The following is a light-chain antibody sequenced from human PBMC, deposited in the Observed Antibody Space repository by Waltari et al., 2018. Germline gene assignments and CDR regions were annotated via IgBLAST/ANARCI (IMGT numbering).Light chain of an antibody. V-gene: IGLV1-51*02. Sequence: QSVLTQPPSVSSAPGQRGPIPCSGGSAHIRNNYVSWYRKFPGTAPKLLIYEDSERPSGIPGRFSGSKSGTSATLDITGLQAGDEADYYCGTWDSSLSGAVFGGGTHLTVL. CDR1: SAHIRNNY. J-gene: IGLJ7*01. CDR3: GTWDSSLSGAV. CDR2: EDS.